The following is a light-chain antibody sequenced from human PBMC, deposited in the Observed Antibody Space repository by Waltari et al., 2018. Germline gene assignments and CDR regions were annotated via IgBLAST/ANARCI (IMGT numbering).Light chain of an antibody. Sequence: QSALTQPASVSGSPGQSITISCTGTSSDIGGYNYVSWYQHPPGKPPKLIIYEVSNRPSGVSNRFSGSKSGNTASLTISGLQAEDEADYYCSSYTSNSRVFGAGTKLTVL. J-gene: IGLJ3*02. V-gene: IGLV2-14*01. CDR3: SSYTSNSRV. CDR2: EVS. CDR1: SSDIGGYNY.